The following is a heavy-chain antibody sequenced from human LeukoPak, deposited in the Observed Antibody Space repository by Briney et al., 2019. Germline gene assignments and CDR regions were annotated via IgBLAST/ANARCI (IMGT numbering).Heavy chain of an antibody. CDR2: ISSNGGST. D-gene: IGHD6-19*01. V-gene: IGHV3-64D*06. J-gene: IGHJ4*02. CDR3: VPLRRGWY. CDR1: GYTFSSYS. Sequence: GGCLRLSCSASGYTFSSYSVHWVRRAPGKGLEYVSAISSNGGSTYYADSVKGRFTISRDNSKNTLYLQMSSLRAEDTAVYYCVPLRRGWYWGQGTLVTVSS.